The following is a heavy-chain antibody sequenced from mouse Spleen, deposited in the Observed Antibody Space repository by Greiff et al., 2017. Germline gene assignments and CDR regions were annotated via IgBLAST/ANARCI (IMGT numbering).Heavy chain of an antibody. CDR2: ISYDGSN. CDR3: ARDGGNYPDY. Sequence: DVKLQESGPGLVKPSQSLSLTCSVTGYSITSGYYWNWIRQFPGNKLEWMGYISYDGSNNYNPSLKNRISITRDTSKNQFFLKLNSVTTEDTATYYCARDGGNYPDYWGQGTTLTVSS. CDR1: GYSITSGYY. D-gene: IGHD2-14*01. J-gene: IGHJ2*01. V-gene: IGHV3-6*01.